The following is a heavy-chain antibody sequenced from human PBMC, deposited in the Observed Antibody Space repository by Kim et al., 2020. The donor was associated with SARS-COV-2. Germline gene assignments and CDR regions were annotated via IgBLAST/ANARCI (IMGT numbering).Heavy chain of an antibody. V-gene: IGHV1-24*01. CDR2: FDPEDGET. CDR3: ATVGHSSGWYVGAFDI. CDR1: GYTLTELS. Sequence: ASVKVSCKVSGYTLTELSMHWVRQAPGKGLEWMGGFDPEDGETIYAQKFQGRVTMTEDTSTDTAYMELSSLRSEDTAVYYCATVGHSSGWYVGAFDIWGQGTMVTVSS. J-gene: IGHJ3*02. D-gene: IGHD6-19*01.